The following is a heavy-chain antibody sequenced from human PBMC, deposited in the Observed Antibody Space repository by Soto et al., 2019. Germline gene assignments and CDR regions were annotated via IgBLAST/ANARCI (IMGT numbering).Heavy chain of an antibody. Sequence: QVQLVQSGAEVKKPGASVKVSCKASGYTFTSYYMHWVRQAPGQGLEWMGIINPSGGSTSYAQKFQGRVTMTRDTSTSTVYMELSSLRSEDTAVYYCARGGRTIFGTREARDSYHYYGMDVWGQGTTVTVSS. CDR2: INPSGGST. V-gene: IGHV1-46*01. D-gene: IGHD3-3*01. CDR3: ARGGRTIFGTREARDSYHYYGMDV. CDR1: GYTFTSYY. J-gene: IGHJ6*02.